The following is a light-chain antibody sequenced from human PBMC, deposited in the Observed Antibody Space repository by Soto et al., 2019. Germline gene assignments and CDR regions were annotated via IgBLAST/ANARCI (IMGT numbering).Light chain of an antibody. V-gene: IGKV1-9*01. CDR1: QGISGY. Sequence: IQLTQSPSSLSASVGDRVTITCRASQGISGYLAWYQQKPGKAPKLLIYAASTLQSGVPSRFSGSGSGTDVTLTISSLQPEDSATYYCQQLNGYPITFGQGTRLEMK. CDR3: QQLNGYPIT. CDR2: AAS. J-gene: IGKJ5*01.